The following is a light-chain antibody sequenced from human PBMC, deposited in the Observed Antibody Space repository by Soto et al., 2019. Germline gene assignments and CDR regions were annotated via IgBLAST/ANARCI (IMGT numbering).Light chain of an antibody. Sequence: IVVTQSPATLSVSPGERVTLSCSARQSVSDNLAWYQQRPGQAPRLLIHGASTRATGIPARFSGSGYGREFTLTISSLQSEDVAVYYCQQYNDWPYTFGQGTKVDIK. CDR1: QSVSDN. CDR3: QQYNDWPYT. J-gene: IGKJ2*01. CDR2: GAS. V-gene: IGKV3-15*01.